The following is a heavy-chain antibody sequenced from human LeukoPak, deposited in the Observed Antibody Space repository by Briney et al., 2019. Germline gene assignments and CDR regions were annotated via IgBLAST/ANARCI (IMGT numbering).Heavy chain of an antibody. CDR2: IKSKSDGGTI. D-gene: IGHD6-13*01. CDR1: GFTFSDVW. J-gene: IGHJ1*01. Sequence: TGGSLRLSCAASGFTFSDVWMSWVRQAPGKGLEWVGRIKSKSDGGTIDYAAPVKGRITISRDDSKHTLFLQMNSLKSEDTAVYYCATEGGTLAAAVFQDWGQGTLVTVSS. V-gene: IGHV3-15*01. CDR3: ATEGGTLAAAVFQD.